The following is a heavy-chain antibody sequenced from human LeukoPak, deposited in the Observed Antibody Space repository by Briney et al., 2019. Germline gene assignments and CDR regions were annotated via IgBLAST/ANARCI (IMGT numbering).Heavy chain of an antibody. V-gene: IGHV3-20*01. CDR1: GFTFDDYG. J-gene: IGHJ4*02. Sequence: GGSLRLTCAASGFTFDDYGMSWVRQAPGKGLEWVSGIIWSGGSTGYADSVKGRFTISRDNAKNSLYLQMNSLRAEDTALYHCASQGAAAGDFDYWGQGTLVTVSS. CDR2: IIWSGGST. D-gene: IGHD6-13*01. CDR3: ASQGAAAGDFDY.